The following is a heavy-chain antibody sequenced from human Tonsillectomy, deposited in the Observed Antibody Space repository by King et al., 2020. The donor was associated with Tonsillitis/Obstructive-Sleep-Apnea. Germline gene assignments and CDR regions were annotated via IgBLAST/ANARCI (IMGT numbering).Heavy chain of an antibody. Sequence: VQLVESGAEMKKPGASVKVSCKASGYTFTGYYMHWVRQAPGQGLEWMGWINPDTGGTNYAQKFQGRVTMTRDTSISTAYMELSSLRSDDTSVYYCARDGEYCTNTSCYTGDNWFDPWGQGTLVTVSS. CDR3: ARDGEYCTNTSCYTGDNWFDP. CDR1: GYTFTGYY. D-gene: IGHD2-2*02. J-gene: IGHJ5*02. V-gene: IGHV1-2*02. CDR2: INPDTGGT.